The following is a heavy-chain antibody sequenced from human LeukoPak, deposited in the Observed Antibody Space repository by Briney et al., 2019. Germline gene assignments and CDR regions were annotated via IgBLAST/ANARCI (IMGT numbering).Heavy chain of an antibody. J-gene: IGHJ4*02. Sequence: ASVKVSCKASGGTFSSYAISWVRQAPGQGLEWMERIIPIFGTANYAQKFQGRVTITTDESTSTAYMELSSLRSEDTAVYYCATNIRSYSSSWGHFDYWGQGTLVTVSS. CDR1: GGTFSSYA. D-gene: IGHD6-13*01. CDR3: ATNIRSYSSSWGHFDY. CDR2: IIPIFGTA. V-gene: IGHV1-69*05.